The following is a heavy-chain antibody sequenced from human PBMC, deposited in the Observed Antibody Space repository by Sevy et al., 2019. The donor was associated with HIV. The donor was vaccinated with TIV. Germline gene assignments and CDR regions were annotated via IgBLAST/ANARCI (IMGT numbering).Heavy chain of an antibody. J-gene: IGHJ4*02. V-gene: IGHV3-72*01. CDR3: ATHAGIAAAGRVFDY. CDR1: GFTFSDHY. D-gene: IGHD6-13*01. Sequence: GGSLRLSCVASGFTFSDHYMEWVRQAPGKGLEWVGHTRNKADGYTTEYAASVKGRFTISRDESKNSLYVQMNSLKAEATAVYYCATHAGIAAAGRVFDYWGQGTLVTVSS. CDR2: TRNKADGYTT.